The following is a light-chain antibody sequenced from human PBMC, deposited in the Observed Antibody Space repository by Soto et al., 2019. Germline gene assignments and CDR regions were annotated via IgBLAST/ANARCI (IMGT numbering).Light chain of an antibody. CDR3: QHYYGYSVT. CDR2: EAS. J-gene: IGKJ1*01. CDR1: QNISIW. Sequence: DIQMTQSPSTLSASIRARVAMTCRASQNISIWLAWYQQKPGQPPKLLIYEASNLKSGIPSRFSGGGSGTEFTLTINGLQPDDFATYYCQHYYGYSVTFGQGTKVDIK. V-gene: IGKV1-5*01.